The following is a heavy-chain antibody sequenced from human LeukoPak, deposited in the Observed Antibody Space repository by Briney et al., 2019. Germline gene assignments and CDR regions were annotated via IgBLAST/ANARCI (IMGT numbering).Heavy chain of an antibody. D-gene: IGHD3-22*01. J-gene: IGHJ4*02. V-gene: IGHV3-33*01. CDR2: IWYDASGQ. Sequence: PGRSRRLSCAASGLSISTYGMHWVRQAPGKGLEWVAMIWYDASGQHYADSVKGRFTISRDTSKNTLYLQMNSLRAEDTAVYFCARDSLYDDNGYYHYFDYWGQGTLVTVSS. CDR3: ARDSLYDDNGYYHYFDY. CDR1: GLSISTYG.